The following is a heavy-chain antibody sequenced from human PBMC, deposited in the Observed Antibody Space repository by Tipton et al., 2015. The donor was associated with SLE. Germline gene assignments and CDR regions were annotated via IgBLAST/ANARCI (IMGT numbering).Heavy chain of an antibody. Sequence: TLSLTCTVSGGSISSSSYYWGWIRQPPGKGLEWIGNIYYSGSTYYNPSLKSRVTISVDTSKNQFSLKLSSLTAADTAVYYCARRGIAVAGIHWYFDLWGRGTLVTVSS. V-gene: IGHV4-39*01. CDR2: IYYSGST. D-gene: IGHD6-19*01. CDR3: ARRGIAVAGIHWYFDL. CDR1: GGSISSSSYY. J-gene: IGHJ2*01.